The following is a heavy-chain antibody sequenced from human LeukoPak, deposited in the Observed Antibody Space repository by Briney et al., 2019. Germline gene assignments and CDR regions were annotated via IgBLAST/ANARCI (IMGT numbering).Heavy chain of an antibody. Sequence: PSETLSLTCAVYGGSFSGYYWSWIRQPPGKGLEWIGEINHSGSTNYNPSLKSRVTISVDTSKNQFSLKLTSVTAADTAVYYCARLVGSSWYREVLRGRDYWGQGTLVTVSS. J-gene: IGHJ4*02. CDR2: INHSGST. V-gene: IGHV4-34*01. D-gene: IGHD6-13*01. CDR3: ARLVGSSWYREVLRGRDY. CDR1: GGSFSGYY.